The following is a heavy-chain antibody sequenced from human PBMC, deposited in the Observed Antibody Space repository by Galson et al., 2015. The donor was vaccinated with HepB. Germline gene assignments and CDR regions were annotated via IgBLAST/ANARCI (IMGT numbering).Heavy chain of an antibody. D-gene: IGHD4-11*01. CDR2: IIPIFGTA. CDR1: GGTFSSYA. Sequence: SVKVSCKASGGTFSSYAISWVRQAPGQGLEWMGGIIPIFGTANYAQKFQGRVTITADKSTSTAYMELSSLRSEDTAVYYCASRTTVTLGLVRRPNSEKYYYYYGMDVWGQGTTVTVSS. V-gene: IGHV1-69*06. J-gene: IGHJ6*02. CDR3: ASRTTVTLGLVRRPNSEKYYYYYGMDV.